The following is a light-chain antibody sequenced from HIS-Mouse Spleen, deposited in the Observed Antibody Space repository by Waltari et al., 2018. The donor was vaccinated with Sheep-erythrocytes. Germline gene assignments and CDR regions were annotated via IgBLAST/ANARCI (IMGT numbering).Light chain of an antibody. Sequence: SYELTQPPSVSVSPGQTARITCAGDALPKNYAYWYQQKSGQAPVLVIYEDSKRPSGIPERFSGSNSGNTATLTISGTQAMDEADYYCQAWDSSSWVFGGGTKLTVL. CDR3: QAWDSSSWV. CDR2: EDS. CDR1: ALPKNY. V-gene: IGLV3-1*01. J-gene: IGLJ3*02.